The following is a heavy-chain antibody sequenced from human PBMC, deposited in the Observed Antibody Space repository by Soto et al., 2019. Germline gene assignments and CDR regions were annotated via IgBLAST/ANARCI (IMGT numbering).Heavy chain of an antibody. D-gene: IGHD6-19*01. CDR3: AIDHSSSGWSYFEY. Sequence: GGSLRLSCAASGFSFSDYWVGWVRQAPGKGLEWIANIKKDGSEKYYVDSVKGRFTISRDNAKSSLYLQMNNLRPEDTAVYYCAIDHSSSGWSYFEYWGQGTLVTVPS. CDR2: IKKDGSEK. V-gene: IGHV3-7*01. CDR1: GFSFSDYW. J-gene: IGHJ4*02.